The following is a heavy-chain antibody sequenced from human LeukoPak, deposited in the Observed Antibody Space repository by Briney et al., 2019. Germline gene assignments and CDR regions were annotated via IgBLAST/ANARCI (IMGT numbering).Heavy chain of an antibody. CDR1: GGTFSSYA. J-gene: IGHJ4*02. CDR2: IIPIFGTA. V-gene: IGHV1-69*05. CDR3: ARSWQGYSYALNY. Sequence: SAKVSCKASGGTFSSYAISWVRQAPGQGLEWMGGIIPIFGTANYAQKFQGRVTITTDESTSTAYMELSSLRSEDTAVYYCARSWQGYSYALNYWGQGTLVTVSS. D-gene: IGHD5-18*01.